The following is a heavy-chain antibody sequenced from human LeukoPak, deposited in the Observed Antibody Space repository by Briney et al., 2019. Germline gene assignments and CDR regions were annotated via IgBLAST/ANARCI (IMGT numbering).Heavy chain of an antibody. J-gene: IGHJ4*02. CDR1: GFTFSSYA. Sequence: PGGSLRLSCAASGFTFSSYAMSWVRQAPGKGLEWVSAISGSGGSTYYADSVKGRFTISRDNSKNSLYLQMNSLRAEDTAVYYCAKVMEMATIWDYWGQGTLVTVSS. CDR2: ISGSGGST. V-gene: IGHV3-23*01. D-gene: IGHD5-24*01. CDR3: AKVMEMATIWDY.